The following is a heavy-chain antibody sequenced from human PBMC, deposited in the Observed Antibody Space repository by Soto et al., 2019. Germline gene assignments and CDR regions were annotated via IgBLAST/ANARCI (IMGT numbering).Heavy chain of an antibody. Sequence: SETLSLTCTVSGGSISSYYWSWIRQPPGKGLEWIGYIYYSGSTNYNPSLKSRVTISVDTSKNQFSLKLSSVTAADTAVYYCASGYAAEATFDYWGQGTLVTVSS. CDR1: GGSISSYY. J-gene: IGHJ4*02. CDR3: ASGYAAEATFDY. V-gene: IGHV4-59*08. D-gene: IGHD5-12*01. CDR2: IYYSGST.